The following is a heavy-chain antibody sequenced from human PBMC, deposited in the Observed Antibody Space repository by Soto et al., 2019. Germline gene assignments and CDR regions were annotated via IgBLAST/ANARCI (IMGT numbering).Heavy chain of an antibody. V-gene: IGHV3-48*02. CDR1: GFNFHTYT. Sequence: DVQLVESGGGLVKPGGSLRLSCAASGFNFHTYTMTWVRQAPGKGLEWVSYISGTSETIFYADSVKGRFTISRDNAKNSLYLQLNSLRDEETAVYYCATGYCRSDKCLFTHWGQGTLVTVSS. J-gene: IGHJ4*02. CDR3: ATGYCRSDKCLFTH. CDR2: ISGTSETI. D-gene: IGHD2-2*03.